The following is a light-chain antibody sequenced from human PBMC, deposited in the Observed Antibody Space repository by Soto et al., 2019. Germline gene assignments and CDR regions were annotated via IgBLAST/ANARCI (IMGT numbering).Light chain of an antibody. CDR3: QNYNSAPFP. J-gene: IGKJ3*01. Sequence: DIQMTQSPSSLSASVGDRVTITCRASRGISNYFAWYQQKPGRVPKLLIYAESTLQSGVPSRFSGSISGTDLTLPISSLQPEDVATYDFQNYNSAPFPFGPGNKVDIK. V-gene: IGKV1-27*01. CDR2: AES. CDR1: RGISNY.